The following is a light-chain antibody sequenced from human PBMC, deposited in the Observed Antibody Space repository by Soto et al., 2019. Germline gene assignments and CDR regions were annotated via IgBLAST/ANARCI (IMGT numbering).Light chain of an antibody. V-gene: IGKV3-15*01. Sequence: DIVVTQSPATLSASPGERVTLSCRASQFVSSRLAWYQQRPGQVPRLLIYDTSTRAPGISARLSGSGSGTEFTLTLSSRQSEDFAVYYCQEYIQWPPGMFGPGTTVDIK. CDR1: QFVSSR. CDR2: DTS. CDR3: QEYIQWPPGM. J-gene: IGKJ1*01.